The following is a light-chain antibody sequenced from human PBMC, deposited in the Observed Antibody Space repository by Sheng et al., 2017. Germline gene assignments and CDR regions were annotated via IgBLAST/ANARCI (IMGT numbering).Light chain of an antibody. Sequence: EIVMTQSPATLSVSPGERATLSCRASQSVSFNLAWYQQRPGQVPRLLIYGASTRVTGIPARFSGSGSGTELTLTITSLQSEDSAVYYCQQYNNWPPYSFGQGTKLEIK. CDR1: QSVSFN. J-gene: IGKJ2*03. V-gene: IGKV3-15*01. CDR3: QQYNNWPPYS. CDR2: GAS.